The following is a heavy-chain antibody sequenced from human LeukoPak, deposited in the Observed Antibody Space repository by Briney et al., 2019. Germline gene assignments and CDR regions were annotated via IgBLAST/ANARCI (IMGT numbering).Heavy chain of an antibody. Sequence: SETLSLTCTVSGGSISSGNYCWSWIRQPAAKGLVWIGRIYTSGSTNYNSSLKSRVTISVDTSKNQFFLRLSSVTAADTAVYYCARAPCGGDCYIFDYWGQGTLVTVSS. J-gene: IGHJ4*02. CDR2: IYTSGST. CDR3: ARAPCGGDCYIFDY. CDR1: GGSISSGNYC. D-gene: IGHD2-21*02. V-gene: IGHV4-61*02.